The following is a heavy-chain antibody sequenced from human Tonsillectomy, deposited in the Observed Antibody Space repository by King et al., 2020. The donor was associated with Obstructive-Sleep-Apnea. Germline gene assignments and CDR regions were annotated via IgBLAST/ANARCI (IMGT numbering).Heavy chain of an antibody. V-gene: IGHV3-15*01. CDR3: TTQIPDVVMPEYFQD. CDR1: GFTFRNAW. J-gene: IGHJ1*01. Sequence: VQLVESGGGLVKPGGSLRLSCAASGFTFRNAWMNWVRQTPGRGLEWVGRFKSKSDGGTIDYAAPVKGRFTISRQDSKNMLYLQMNSLRTEDTAVYYCTTQIPDVVMPEYFQDWGLGTLVTVSS. D-gene: IGHD3-22*01. CDR2: FKSKSDGGTI.